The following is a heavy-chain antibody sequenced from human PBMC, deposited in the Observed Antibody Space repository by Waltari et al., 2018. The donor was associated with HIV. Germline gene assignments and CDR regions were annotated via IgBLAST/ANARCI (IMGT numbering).Heavy chain of an antibody. CDR1: SGSITSGSYS. D-gene: IGHD3-10*01. Sequence: QVLLQESGPGRVKPSQTLSLTCTVSSGSITSGSYSWTWIRQPAGKGLEGIERVYTSGNTNYNPSLKNRVTISVDTSRNQFSLRLSSMAAADTAVYYCARALDYYESGSFPWWFFDLWGRGSLVTVSS. CDR2: VYTSGNT. V-gene: IGHV4-61*02. CDR3: ARALDYYESGSFPWWFFDL. J-gene: IGHJ2*01.